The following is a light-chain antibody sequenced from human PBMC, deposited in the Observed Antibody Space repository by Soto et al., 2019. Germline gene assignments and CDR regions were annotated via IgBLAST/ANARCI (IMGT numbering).Light chain of an antibody. CDR3: ATWYDNVKGPV. CDR1: ASNIGSNF. Sequence: QSVLTQPPSASGPPGQRVTISCSGRASNIGSNFVSWYQVVPGTAPKLLIYTNSHRPSGVPDRFSGSRSGTSASLDISGLQSDDEADYFCATWYDNVKGPVFGGGTKVTAL. CDR2: TNS. J-gene: IGLJ2*01. V-gene: IGLV1-44*01.